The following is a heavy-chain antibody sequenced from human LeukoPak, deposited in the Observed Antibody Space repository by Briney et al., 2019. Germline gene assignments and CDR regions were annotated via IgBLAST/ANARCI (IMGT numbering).Heavy chain of an antibody. D-gene: IGHD6-13*01. CDR2: INHSGST. J-gene: IGHJ4*02. Sequence: SETLSLTCAVYGGSFSGYYWSWIRQPPGKGLEWIGEINHSGSTNYNPSLKSRATISVDTSKNQFSLKLSSVTAADTAVYYCAASYSSSWDVDYWGQGTLVTVSS. V-gene: IGHV4-34*01. CDR1: GGSFSGYY. CDR3: AASYSSSWDVDY.